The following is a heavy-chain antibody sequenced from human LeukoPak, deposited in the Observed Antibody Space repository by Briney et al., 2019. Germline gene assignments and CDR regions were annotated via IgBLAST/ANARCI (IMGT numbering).Heavy chain of an antibody. CDR2: ISGSGGST. V-gene: IGHV3-23*01. D-gene: IGHD3-3*01. CDR1: GFTFSTYW. Sequence: PGGSLRLSCAASGFTFSTYWMSWVRQAPGKGLEWVSAISGSGGSTYYADSVKGRFTISRDNSKNTLYLQMNSLRAEDTAVYYCAKSPYDFWSGYYATDYWGQGTLVTVSS. CDR3: AKSPYDFWSGYYATDY. J-gene: IGHJ4*02.